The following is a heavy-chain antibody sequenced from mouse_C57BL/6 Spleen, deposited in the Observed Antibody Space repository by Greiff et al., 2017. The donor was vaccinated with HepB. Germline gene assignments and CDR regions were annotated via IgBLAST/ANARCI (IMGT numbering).Heavy chain of an antibody. J-gene: IGHJ2*01. CDR3: ARSDGRPYYFDY. CDR1: GYTFTSYW. V-gene: IGHV1-52*01. Sequence: QVQLQQPGAELVRPGSSVKLSCKASGYTFTSYWMHWVKQRPIQGLEWIGNIDPSDSETHYNQKFKDKATLTVDKSSSTAYMQLSSLTSEDSAVYYCARSDGRPYYFDYWGQGTTLTVSS. D-gene: IGHD2-3*01. CDR2: IDPSDSET.